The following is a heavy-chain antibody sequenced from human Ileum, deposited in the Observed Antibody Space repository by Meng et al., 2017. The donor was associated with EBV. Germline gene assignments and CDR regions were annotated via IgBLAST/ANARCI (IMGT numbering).Heavy chain of an antibody. Sequence: QVQLVQSGSALKNPGASVKVSCKASGYSFTSYAMNWVRQAPGQGLEWMGRINPNSGGTNYAQKFQGRVSMTRDTSISTAYMELSSLRSDGTAVYYCARDSEAADYWGQGTLVTVSS. V-gene: IGHV1-2*06. J-gene: IGHJ4*02. D-gene: IGHD6-25*01. CDR1: GYSFTSYA. CDR2: INPNSGGT. CDR3: ARDSEAADY.